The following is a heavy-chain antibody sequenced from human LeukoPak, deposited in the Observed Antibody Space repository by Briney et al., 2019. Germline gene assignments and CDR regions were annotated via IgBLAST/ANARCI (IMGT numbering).Heavy chain of an antibody. Sequence: PGRSLRLSCAASGFTFSSYAMHWVRQAPGKGLEWVAVISYDGGNKYYADSVKGRFTIPRDNSKNTLYLQMNSLRAEDTAVYYCARETSYYDFWSGYHIWGQGTMVTVSS. D-gene: IGHD3-3*01. CDR3: ARETSYYDFWSGYHI. V-gene: IGHV3-30-3*01. CDR1: GFTFSSYA. J-gene: IGHJ3*02. CDR2: ISYDGGNK.